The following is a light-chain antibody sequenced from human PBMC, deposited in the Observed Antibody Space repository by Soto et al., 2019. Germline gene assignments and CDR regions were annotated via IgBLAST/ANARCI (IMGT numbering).Light chain of an antibody. J-gene: IGKJ5*01. CDR3: QRYSSVIT. CDR2: AAS. V-gene: IGKV1-27*01. Sequence: DIQMTQSPSSLSASVGDRVTITCRASQSISNWLAWYQQKPGKVPKLLISAASTLQSGVPSRFSGSGSGTDFTLTITSLQPEDVATYYCQRYSSVITFGQGTRLEIK. CDR1: QSISNW.